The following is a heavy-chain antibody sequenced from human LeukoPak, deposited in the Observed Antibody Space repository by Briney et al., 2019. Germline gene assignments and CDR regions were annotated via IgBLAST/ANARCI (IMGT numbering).Heavy chain of an antibody. CDR1: GGSLISTTYY. CDR3: ARAPRTGAWDMITFGGVIVHGDAFDF. V-gene: IGHV4-39*07. J-gene: IGHJ3*01. CDR2: IYYSGST. Sequence: SETLSLTCAVSGGSLISTTYYWGWIRQPPGKGLEWIESIYYSGSTYYNPSLKSRVTVSVDMSKNQFSLQLSSVTAADTAVYYCARAPRTGAWDMITFGGVIVHGDAFDFWGQGTMVTVSS. D-gene: IGHD3-16*02.